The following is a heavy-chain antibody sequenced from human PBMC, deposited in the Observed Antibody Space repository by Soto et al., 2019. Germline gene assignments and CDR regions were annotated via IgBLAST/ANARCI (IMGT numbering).Heavy chain of an antibody. V-gene: IGHV3-66*01. J-gene: IGHJ6*02. CDR3: ATQIFKSYLYGMDV. CDR1: GFIVSNNY. D-gene: IGHD3-3*01. CDR2: IYSGGST. Sequence: PGGSLRLSCAASGFIVSNNYMTWVRQAPGKGLEWVSVIYSGGSTYYADSVKGRFTISRDISKNTQFLQMNSLRAEDTAVYYCATQIFKSYLYGMDVWGQGTTVTVSS.